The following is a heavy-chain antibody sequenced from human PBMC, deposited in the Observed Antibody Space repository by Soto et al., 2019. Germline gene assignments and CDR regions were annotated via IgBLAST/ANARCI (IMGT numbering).Heavy chain of an antibody. CDR1: GYTFTNYW. Sequence: PGESLMISCKAIGYTFTNYWIGWVRQTPGKGLEWMGIIFPGDSDTRYNPSFEGQVTVSADESISTAYLQWNTLKASDTAMYYCVRPNFGALTHFDFWGQGTLVTVSS. CDR2: IFPGDSDT. D-gene: IGHD3-16*01. CDR3: VRPNFGALTHFDF. J-gene: IGHJ4*02. V-gene: IGHV5-51*01.